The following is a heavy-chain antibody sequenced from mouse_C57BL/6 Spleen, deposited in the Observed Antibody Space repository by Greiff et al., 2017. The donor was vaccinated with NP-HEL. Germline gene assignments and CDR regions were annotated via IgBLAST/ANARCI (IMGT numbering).Heavy chain of an antibody. D-gene: IGHD3-1*01. Sequence: QVQLKQPGAELVRPGSSVKLSCKASGYTFTSYWMHWVKQRPIQGLEWIGNIDPSDSETHYNQKFKDKATLTVDKSSSTAYMQLSSLTSEDSAVYYCARSGEAWFAYWGQGTLVTVSA. CDR3: ARSGEAWFAY. V-gene: IGHV1-52*01. CDR2: IDPSDSET. J-gene: IGHJ3*01. CDR1: GYTFTSYW.